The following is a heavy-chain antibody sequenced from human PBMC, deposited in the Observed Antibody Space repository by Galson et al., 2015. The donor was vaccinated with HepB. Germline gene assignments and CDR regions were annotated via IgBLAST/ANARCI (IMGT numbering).Heavy chain of an antibody. CDR1: GFTFTSSA. Sequence: SVKVSCKASGFTFTSSAVQWVRQARGKRLEWIGWIDAGSGNTNYAQKFQERVTITRDMSTSTAYMELSSLRSEDTAVYYCAADKSWQQPYYWGHGILVSVSA. V-gene: IGHV1-58*01. CDR3: AADKSWQQPYY. CDR2: IDAGSGNT. J-gene: IGHJ4*01. D-gene: IGHD6-13*01.